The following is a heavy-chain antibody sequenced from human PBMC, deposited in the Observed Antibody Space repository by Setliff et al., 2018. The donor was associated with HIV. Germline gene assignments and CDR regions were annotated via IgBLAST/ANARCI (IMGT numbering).Heavy chain of an antibody. D-gene: IGHD3-3*01. CDR3: ARDSLPPPQQYYDFWSGLDY. V-gene: IGHV1-69*06. J-gene: IGHJ4*02. CDR1: GGTFSGYA. CDR2: IIPMFGTS. Sequence: ASVKVSCKASGGTFSGYAISWVRQAPGQGLEWMGRIIPMFGTSNHAQKFQGRLTITADKSTNTAYMELRSLSSEDTAVYYCARDSLPPPQQYYDFWSGLDYWGQGTLVTVSS.